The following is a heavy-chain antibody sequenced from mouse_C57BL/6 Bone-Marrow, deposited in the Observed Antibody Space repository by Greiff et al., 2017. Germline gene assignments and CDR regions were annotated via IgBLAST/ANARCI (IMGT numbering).Heavy chain of an antibody. V-gene: IGHV1-7*01. CDR2: INPSSGYT. CDR1: GYTFTSYW. CDR3: ARERLANWDVYYAMDY. D-gene: IGHD4-1*01. J-gene: IGHJ4*01. Sequence: QVQLKQSGAELAKPGASVKLSCKASGYTFTSYWMHWVKQRPGQGLEWIGYINPSSGYTKYNQKFKDKATLTADKSSSTAYMQLSSLTYEDSAVYYCARERLANWDVYYAMDYWGQGTSVTVSS.